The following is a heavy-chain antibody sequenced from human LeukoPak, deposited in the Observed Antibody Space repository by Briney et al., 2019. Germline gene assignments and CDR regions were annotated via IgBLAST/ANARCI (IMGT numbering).Heavy chain of an antibody. CDR2: INAGNGNT. Sequence: ASVKVSCKASGYTFTSYAMHWVRQAPGQRLGWMGWINAGNGNTKYSQKFQGRVTITRDTSASTAYMELSSLRSEDTAVYYCAREDTMVRGFPLGYFDYWGQGTLVTVSS. J-gene: IGHJ4*02. V-gene: IGHV1-3*01. CDR3: AREDTMVRGFPLGYFDY. CDR1: GYTFTSYA. D-gene: IGHD3-10*01.